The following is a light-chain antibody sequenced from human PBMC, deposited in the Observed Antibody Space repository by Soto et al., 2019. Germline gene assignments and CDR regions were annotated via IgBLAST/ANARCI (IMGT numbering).Light chain of an antibody. CDR3: QSFDSSLSGWV. CDR1: SSNTGAGYD. J-gene: IGLJ3*02. Sequence: QSVLTQPPSVSGAPGQRVTMSCTGSSSNTGAGYDVHWYQQLPGTAPKLLIYSNNNRPSGVPDRFSGSKSGTSASLAITGLQAEAAAHSDCQSFDSSLSGWVFGGGTKPTVL. CDR2: SNN. V-gene: IGLV1-40*01.